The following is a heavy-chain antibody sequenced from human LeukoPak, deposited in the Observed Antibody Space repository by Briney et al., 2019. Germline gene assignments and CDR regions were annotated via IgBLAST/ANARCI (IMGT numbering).Heavy chain of an antibody. Sequence: SQTLSLTCIVSGGSIINGDYYWSWIRQPPGKGLEWIGRIYTSGSTNYNPSLKSRVTMSVDTSKNQFSLKLSSVTAADTAVYYCARGGPYCTNGVCYLDYWGQGTLVTVSS. V-gene: IGHV4-61*02. CDR2: IYTSGST. D-gene: IGHD2-8*01. CDR1: GGSIINGDYY. J-gene: IGHJ4*02. CDR3: ARGGPYCTNGVCYLDY.